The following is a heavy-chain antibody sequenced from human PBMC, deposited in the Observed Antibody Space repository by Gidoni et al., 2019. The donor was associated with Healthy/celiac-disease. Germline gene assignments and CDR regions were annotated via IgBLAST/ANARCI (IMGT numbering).Heavy chain of an antibody. CDR1: GSTFSSYA. J-gene: IGHJ4*02. D-gene: IGHD6-13*01. Sequence: QVQLVQSGAEVKKPGSSVKVSCKASGSTFSSYALSWVRQAPGQGLAWMGEVIPIFGTAHCAQKFQGRVTITAYESPSTAYMELSSLRSEDTAVYYCASPCLNSSSLYSHSYWGQGTLVTVSS. CDR2: VIPIFGTA. V-gene: IGHV1-69*01. CDR3: ASPCLNSSSLYSHSY.